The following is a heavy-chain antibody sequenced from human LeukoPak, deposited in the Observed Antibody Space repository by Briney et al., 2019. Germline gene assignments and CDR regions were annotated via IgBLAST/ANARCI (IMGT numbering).Heavy chain of an antibody. CDR3: ARHSSDYVWGSYPRPYYFDY. CDR1: GGSFSGYY. Sequence: SETLSLTCAVYGGSFSGYYWSWIRQPPGKGLEWIGEINHSGSTNYNPSLKSRVTISVDTSKNQFSLKLSSVTAADTAVYYCARHSSDYVWGSYPRPYYFDYWGQGTLVTVSS. D-gene: IGHD3-16*02. CDR2: INHSGST. V-gene: IGHV4-34*01. J-gene: IGHJ4*02.